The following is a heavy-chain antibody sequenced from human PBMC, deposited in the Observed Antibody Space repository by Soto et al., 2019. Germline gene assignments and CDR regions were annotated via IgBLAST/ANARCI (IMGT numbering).Heavy chain of an antibody. CDR2: IYHSGST. CDR1: GGSISSGGYS. J-gene: IGHJ5*02. CDR3: AREAIRVWGSYRYTRWFDP. D-gene: IGHD3-16*02. Sequence: QLQLQESGSGLVKPSQTLSLTCAVSGGSISSGGYSWSWIRQPPGKGLEWIGYIYHSGSTYYNPSLKSRVTISVDRSKNQFSLKLSSVTAADMAVYYCAREAIRVWGSYRYTRWFDPWGQGTLVTVSS. V-gene: IGHV4-30-2*01.